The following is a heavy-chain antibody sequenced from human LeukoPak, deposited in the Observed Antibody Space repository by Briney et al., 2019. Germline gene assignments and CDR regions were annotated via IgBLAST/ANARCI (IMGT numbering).Heavy chain of an antibody. V-gene: IGHV3-48*01. CDR2: ISSSSTTV. J-gene: IGHJ4*02. Sequence: GGSLRLSGAASGFTFSAYAMNWVRKAPGQGLQWVSYISSSSTTVHYTDSVKGRFTISRDNDKNSLDLQMDSLRAEDTSVYYCARDSGFLEWGYWGQGTLVTVSS. CDR1: GFTFSAYA. CDR3: ARDSGFLEWGY. D-gene: IGHD3-3*01.